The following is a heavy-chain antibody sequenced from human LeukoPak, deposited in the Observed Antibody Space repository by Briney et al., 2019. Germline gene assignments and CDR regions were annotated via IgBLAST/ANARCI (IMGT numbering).Heavy chain of an antibody. D-gene: IGHD6-19*01. CDR3: AKTTTGYSSGRFPGWPVDY. CDR2: IFGSGGST. Sequence: GGSLRLSCAASGFTFSSYAMYWVRQAPGKGLEWVSGIFGSGGSTHYADSVKGRFTISRDNSKNTVYLQMNSLRAEDTAAYYCAKTTTGYSSGRFPGWPVDYWGQGTLVTVSS. V-gene: IGHV3-23*01. CDR1: GFTFSSYA. J-gene: IGHJ4*02.